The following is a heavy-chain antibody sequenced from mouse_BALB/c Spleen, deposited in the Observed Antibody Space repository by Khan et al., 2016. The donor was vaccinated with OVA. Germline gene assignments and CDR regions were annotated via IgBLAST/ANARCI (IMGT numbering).Heavy chain of an antibody. CDR1: GYSITSGYA. Sequence: EVQLQESGPGLVKPSQSLSLTCTVTGYSITSGYAWNWIRQSPGNKLEWMGYISYSGVTSYTPSFKSRISITRDTSYNPSFLQLNTVTTEDTATYYGARGNCYGYCFDYWGQGTTLTVSS. CDR3: ARGNCYGYCFDY. CDR2: ISYSGVT. J-gene: IGHJ2*01. D-gene: IGHD1-1*01. V-gene: IGHV3-2*02.